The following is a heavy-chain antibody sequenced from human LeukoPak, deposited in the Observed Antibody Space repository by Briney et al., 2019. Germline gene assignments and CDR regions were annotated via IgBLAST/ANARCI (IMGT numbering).Heavy chain of an antibody. V-gene: IGHV4-59*12. Sequence: SETLSLTCNVSGDSITNYYWSWIRQPPGKRLEWIGYIYYSGSTNYNPSLKSRVTISVDTSKNQFSLKLSSVTAADTAVYYCAREGDNWFDPWGQGTLVTVSS. CDR3: AREGDNWFDP. CDR2: IYYSGST. J-gene: IGHJ5*02. CDR1: GDSITNYY.